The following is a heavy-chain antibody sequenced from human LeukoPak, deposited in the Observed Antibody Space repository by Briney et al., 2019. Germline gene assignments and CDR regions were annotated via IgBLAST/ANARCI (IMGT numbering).Heavy chain of an antibody. CDR3: AREGDCSSTSCYAFDI. CDR1: GFTFDDYG. V-gene: IGHV3-20*04. D-gene: IGHD2-2*01. CDR2: INWNGGST. J-gene: IGHJ3*02. Sequence: GGSLRLSCAASGFTFDDYGMSWVRQAPGKGLEWVSGINWNGGSTGYADSVKGRFAISRDNVKNSLYLQMNSLRAEDTALYYCAREGDCSSTSCYAFDIWGQGTMVTVSS.